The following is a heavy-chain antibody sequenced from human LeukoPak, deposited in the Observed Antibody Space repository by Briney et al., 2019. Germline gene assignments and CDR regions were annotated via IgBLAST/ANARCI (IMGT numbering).Heavy chain of an antibody. J-gene: IGHJ6*03. Sequence: PSETLSLTCTVSGGSISSGSYYWSWIRQPAGKGLEWIVRIYTSGSTNYNPSLKSRVTISVDTSKNQFSLKLSSVTAADTAVYYCARALRSMGYYYYYMDVWGKGTTVTVSS. CDR3: ARALRSMGYYYYYMDV. CDR2: IYTSGST. CDR1: GGSISSGSYY. D-gene: IGHD6-6*01. V-gene: IGHV4-61*02.